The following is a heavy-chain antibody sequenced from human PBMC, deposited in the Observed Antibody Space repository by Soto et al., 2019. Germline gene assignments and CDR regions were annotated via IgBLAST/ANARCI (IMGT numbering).Heavy chain of an antibody. J-gene: IGHJ4*02. CDR3: AHRRIESSRNWIGGCFAY. CDR1: GFSLSSTGVG. CDR2: IYWDDDK. D-gene: IGHD1-1*01. V-gene: IGHV2-5*02. Sequence: QITLKESGPTLVKPTQTLTLTCTFSGFSLSSTGVGVGWIRQPPGKPLEYLALIYWDDDKLYSPSLKSRLTITEDTSKNQVVLTMANMDPVDTATYCCAHRRIESSRNWIGGCFAYWGQGTLVPVSS.